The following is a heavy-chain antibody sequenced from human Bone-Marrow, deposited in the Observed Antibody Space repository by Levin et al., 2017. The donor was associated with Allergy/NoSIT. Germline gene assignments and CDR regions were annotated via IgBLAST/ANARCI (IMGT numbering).Heavy chain of an antibody. V-gene: IGHV3-21*01. Sequence: ASVKVSCAASGFTFSSYSMNWVRQAPGKGLEWVSSISSSSSYIYYADSVKGRFTISRDNAKNSLYLQMNSLRAEDTAVYYCHRYCSGGSCYSTGANWGPHDAFDIWGQGTMVTVSS. CDR1: GFTFSSYS. D-gene: IGHD2-15*01. J-gene: IGHJ3*02. CDR3: HRYCSGGSCYSTGANWGPHDAFDI. CDR2: ISSSSSYI.